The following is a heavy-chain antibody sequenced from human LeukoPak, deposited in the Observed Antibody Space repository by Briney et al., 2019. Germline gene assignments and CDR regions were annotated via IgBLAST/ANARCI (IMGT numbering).Heavy chain of an antibody. CDR2: IGIDSGNT. J-gene: IGHJ5*02. D-gene: IGHD3-10*01. Sequence: GGSLRLSCAASGFTFSDYSMNWVRQAPGKGLEWISYIGIDSGNTNYADSVKGRFTISGDKAKNSLYLQMNSLRGEDTAVYYCARSGGPGTYHQLRYNWFDPWGQGTLVTVSS. CDR3: ARSGGPGTYHQLRYNWFDP. V-gene: IGHV3-48*01. CDR1: GFTFSDYS.